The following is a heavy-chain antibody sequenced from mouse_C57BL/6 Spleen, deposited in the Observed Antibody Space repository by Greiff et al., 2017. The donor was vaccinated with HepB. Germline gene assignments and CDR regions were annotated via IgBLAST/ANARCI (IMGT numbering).Heavy chain of an antibody. V-gene: IGHV3-6*01. Sequence: EVKLQESGPGLVKPSQSLSLTCSVTGYSITSGYYWNWIRQFPGNKLEWMGYISYDGSNNYNPSLKNRIPITRDTSKNQFFLKLNSVTTEDTATYYCARGDYRGDDSWGQGTTLTVSS. CDR3: ARGDYRGDDS. CDR1: GYSITSGYY. D-gene: IGHD2-12*01. J-gene: IGHJ2*01. CDR2: ISYDGSN.